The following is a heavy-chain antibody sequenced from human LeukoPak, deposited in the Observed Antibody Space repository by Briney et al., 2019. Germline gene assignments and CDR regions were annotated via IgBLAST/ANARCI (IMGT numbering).Heavy chain of an antibody. V-gene: IGHV3-30*12. J-gene: IGHJ3*02. CDR1: LFTFSSYS. CDR3: AKARTPGVVVILDAFDI. Sequence: RLSSAASLFTFSSYSMNSVREAPGKGREWVAVISDDGSNIYYADSVKGRVTISRDNSKNTLYLQMNRLIAEDTAVYYCAKARTPGVVVILDAFDIWGQGTMVTVSS. CDR2: ISDDGSNI. D-gene: IGHD3-22*01.